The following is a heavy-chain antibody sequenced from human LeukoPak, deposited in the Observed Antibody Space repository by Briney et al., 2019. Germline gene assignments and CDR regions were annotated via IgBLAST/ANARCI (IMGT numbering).Heavy chain of an antibody. V-gene: IGHV5-51*01. J-gene: IGHJ5*02. D-gene: IGHD3-3*01. CDR3: ARHVDYDFWSGYYPGSAWFDP. Sequence: GESLKISCKGSGYSFTSYWIGWVRQMPGKGLEWMGIIYPGDSDTRYSPSFQGQVTISADKSISAAYLQWSSLKASDTAMYYCARHVDYDFWSGYYPGSAWFDPWGQGTLVTVSS. CDR1: GYSFTSYW. CDR2: IYPGDSDT.